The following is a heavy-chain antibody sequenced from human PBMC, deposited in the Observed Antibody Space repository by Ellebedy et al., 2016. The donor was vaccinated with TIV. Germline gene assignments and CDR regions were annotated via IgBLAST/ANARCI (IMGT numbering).Heavy chain of an antibody. CDR1: GFTFSSYG. Sequence: GESLKISXAASGFTFSSYGMHWVRQAPGKGLEWVAVISYDGSNKYYADSVKGRFTISRDNAKNSLYLQMNSLRAEDTAVYYCARDQLLWFGEYGNYYYGMDVWGQGTTVTVSS. CDR2: ISYDGSNK. CDR3: ARDQLLWFGEYGNYYYGMDV. D-gene: IGHD3-10*01. J-gene: IGHJ6*02. V-gene: IGHV3-30*03.